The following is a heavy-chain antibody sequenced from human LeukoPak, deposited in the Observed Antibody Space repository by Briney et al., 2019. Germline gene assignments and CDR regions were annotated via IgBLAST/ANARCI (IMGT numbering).Heavy chain of an antibody. Sequence: ASVKVSCKASGYTFTSYAMNWVRQAPGQGLEWMGWINTNTGNPTYAQGFTGRFVFSLDTSVSTAYLQISSLKAEDTAVYYCARLYGSGSYSYYYYYYMDVWGKGTTVTVSS. CDR2: INTNTGNP. D-gene: IGHD3-10*01. J-gene: IGHJ6*03. CDR3: ARLYGSGSYSYYYYYYMDV. CDR1: GYTFTSYA. V-gene: IGHV7-4-1*02.